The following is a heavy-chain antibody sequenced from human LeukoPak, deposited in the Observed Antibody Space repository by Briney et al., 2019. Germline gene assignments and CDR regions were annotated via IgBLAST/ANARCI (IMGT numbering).Heavy chain of an antibody. CDR1: GGSISSYY. Sequence: SETLSLTCTVSGGSISSYYWSWIRQPAGKGLEWIRRFYTSGITNYNPSLQSRVTMSLDTSKNQFSLKLSAVTAADTAVYYCAREVYSSSGRWFDPWGQGTLVTVSS. D-gene: IGHD6-13*01. V-gene: IGHV4-4*07. CDR3: AREVYSSSGRWFDP. J-gene: IGHJ5*02. CDR2: FYTSGIT.